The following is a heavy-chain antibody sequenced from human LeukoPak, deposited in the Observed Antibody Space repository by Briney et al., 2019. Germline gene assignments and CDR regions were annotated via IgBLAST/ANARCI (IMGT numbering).Heavy chain of an antibody. CDR2: ISFHNGDT. CDR1: GLSLTHDG. Sequence: ASVKVSCKASGLSLTHDGISWVRQAPGQGLVWMGWISFHNGDTLYAQNFQGRLTVTTDTSTSTAYMELRSLRSDDTAVYYCARDRRSIAARPFGAFDIWGQGTMVTVSS. CDR3: ARDRRSIAARPFGAFDI. V-gene: IGHV1-18*01. J-gene: IGHJ3*02. D-gene: IGHD6-6*01.